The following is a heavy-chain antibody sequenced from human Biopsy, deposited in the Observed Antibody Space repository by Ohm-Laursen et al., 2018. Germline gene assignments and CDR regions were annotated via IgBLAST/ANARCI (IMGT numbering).Heavy chain of an antibody. CDR3: ARDFRAGSGFLRSNNHYCGMDV. CDR1: GGSITDDY. Sequence: SETLSLTCLVSGGSITDDYWSWIRQSPGKGLEWIGFISKGGDTTYNPSLRGRVAISVDTSKNQFSLKLSSVTAADTAVYYCARDFRAGSGFLRSNNHYCGMDVWGPGTRVTVSS. CDR2: ISKGGDT. D-gene: IGHD5-24*01. V-gene: IGHV4-59*01. J-gene: IGHJ6*02.